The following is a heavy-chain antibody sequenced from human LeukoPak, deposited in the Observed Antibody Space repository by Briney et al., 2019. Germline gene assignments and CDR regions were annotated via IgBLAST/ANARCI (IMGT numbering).Heavy chain of an antibody. Sequence: GGSLRLSCRASGFIFDDYAMSWVRQAPGKGLEWVGFIGSKAYGGTTEYAASVKGRFTISRDNSKSIAHLQMNSVKTEDTAVYFCTRDRVNSGWTHGAFDIWGQGTMVTVSS. CDR1: GFIFDDYA. V-gene: IGHV3-49*04. J-gene: IGHJ3*02. CDR3: TRDRVNSGWTHGAFDI. CDR2: IGSKAYGGTT. D-gene: IGHD6-19*01.